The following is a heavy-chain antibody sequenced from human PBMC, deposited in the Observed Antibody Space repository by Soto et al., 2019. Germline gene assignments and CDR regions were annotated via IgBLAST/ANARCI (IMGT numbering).Heavy chain of an antibody. CDR3: ARDFWGAIGNYGVDV. CDR2: INAGNGNT. Sequence: QVHLVQSGPEVRKPGASVRVSCEASGYIFTAYSIHWIRQAPGQGLEWMGWINAGNGNTKYSQKFQGRLIITKDTSATTVYMDLSGLRSEDTAIYFCARDFWGAIGNYGVDVWGQGTTVSVSS. V-gene: IGHV1-3*01. CDR1: GYIFTAYS. J-gene: IGHJ6*02. D-gene: IGHD3-16*01.